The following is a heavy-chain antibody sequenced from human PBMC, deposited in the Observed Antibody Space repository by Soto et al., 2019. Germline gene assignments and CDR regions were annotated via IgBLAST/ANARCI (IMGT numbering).Heavy chain of an antibody. J-gene: IGHJ4*02. CDR2: IYWDDDK. Sequence: SGPTLVNPTQTLTLTCTFSGFSLSTDDVGVGWIRQPPGKALDWLAVIYWDDDKRYSPSLKSRLTITKDTSKNQVLLTMTNMDPVDTATYFCASSKYSISSFDYSGQRALVTLCS. D-gene: IGHD6-6*01. CDR1: GFSLSTDDVG. V-gene: IGHV2-5*02. CDR3: ASSKYSISSFDY.